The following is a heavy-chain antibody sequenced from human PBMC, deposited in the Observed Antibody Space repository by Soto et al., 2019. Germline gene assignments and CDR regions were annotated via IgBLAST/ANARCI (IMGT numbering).Heavy chain of an antibody. Sequence: QVQLQESGPGLVKPSQTLSLTCTVSGGSLKSGGYYWSWIRQHPGRGLEWIGYIYYTGRTYYNPSLESRVTFSVDTSKNQFSLKLSSVTAADTAVYYCARVVTGNRNCFDLWGHGTLVTVSS. CDR2: IYYTGRT. CDR1: GGSLKSGGYY. J-gene: IGHJ5*02. V-gene: IGHV4-31*02. CDR3: ARVVTGNRNCFDL. D-gene: IGHD2-21*01.